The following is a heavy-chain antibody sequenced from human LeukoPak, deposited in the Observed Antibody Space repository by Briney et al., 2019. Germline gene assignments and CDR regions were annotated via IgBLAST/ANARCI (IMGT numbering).Heavy chain of an antibody. J-gene: IGHJ4*02. V-gene: IGHV3-11*04. Sequence: GGSLRPSXAASGFTFSDYYMSWIRQAPGKGLEWVSYISSSGSTIYYADSVKGRFTISRDNAKNSLYLQMNSLRAEDTAVYYCASGYDSSGYYYSEFDYWGQGTLVTVSS. D-gene: IGHD3-22*01. CDR3: ASGYDSSGYYYSEFDY. CDR1: GFTFSDYY. CDR2: ISSSGSTI.